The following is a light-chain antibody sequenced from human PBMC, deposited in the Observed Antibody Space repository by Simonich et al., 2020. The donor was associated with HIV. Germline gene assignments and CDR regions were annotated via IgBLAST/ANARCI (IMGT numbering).Light chain of an antibody. CDR2: WAS. CDR1: QSVLYNSNNKNS. CDR3: QQYYSTPWT. Sequence: DIVMTQSPDSLSVSLGERATINCKSSQSVLYNSNNKNSLGWYQHKPGQPPKLIIYWASTRESGVPDRLSGRGSGTDFTLTISSLQAEDVAVYYCQQYYSTPWTFGQGTKVEIK. V-gene: IGKV4-1*01. J-gene: IGKJ1*01.